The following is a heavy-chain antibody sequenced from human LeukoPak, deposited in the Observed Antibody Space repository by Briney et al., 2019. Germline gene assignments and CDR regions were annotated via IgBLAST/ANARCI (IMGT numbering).Heavy chain of an antibody. Sequence: GGSLRLSCAASGFTFRTYTMNWVRQAPGKGLEWVSSITCSGAYIFYADSVKGRFTISRDNAKSSLSLQMNSLRAEDTAVYFCARDVGTGWYYAFDIWGQGTLVTVSS. CDR1: GFTFRTYT. V-gene: IGHV3-21*01. D-gene: IGHD6-19*01. CDR2: ITCSGAYI. J-gene: IGHJ3*02. CDR3: ARDVGTGWYYAFDI.